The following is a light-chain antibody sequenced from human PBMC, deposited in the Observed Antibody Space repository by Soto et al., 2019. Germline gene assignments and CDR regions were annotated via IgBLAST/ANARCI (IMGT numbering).Light chain of an antibody. V-gene: IGKV1-9*01. CDR2: GVS. Sequence: IHLTQSPSSLSASVGDRVTITCRASQEISGYLAWYQQTPGKAPKLLIYGVSTLQDGVSSRFSGRGSGTDFSLTISSLQPEDLATYYCQQIHWAFGPGA. CDR1: QEISGY. CDR3: QQIHWA. J-gene: IGKJ1*01.